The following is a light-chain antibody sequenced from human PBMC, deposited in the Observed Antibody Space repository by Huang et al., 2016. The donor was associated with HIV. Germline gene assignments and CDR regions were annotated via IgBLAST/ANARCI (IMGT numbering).Light chain of an antibody. CDR3: QQYDNLPYT. CDR2: DAS. CDR1: QDISNY. Sequence: DIQMTQSPSSLSASVGDRVTITCQASQDISNYLNWYQQKQGKAPKLLIYDASNLETGVPPRFSGSGSGTDFTFTISSLQPEDIATYYCQQYDNLPYTFGQGTKLEIK. J-gene: IGKJ2*01. V-gene: IGKV1-33*01.